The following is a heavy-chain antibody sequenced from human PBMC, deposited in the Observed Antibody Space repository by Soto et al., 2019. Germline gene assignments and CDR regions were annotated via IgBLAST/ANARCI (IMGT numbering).Heavy chain of an antibody. CDR3: AGAARGYRYLVY. Sequence: VQLQDSGPGLVKPSGTLSLTCAVSGGSITSNNWWSWVRQPPGKGLEWIGELYHSGSINYNPSLSRRVTLSVDKSNAHFSVTPLSVTAADTAVYYCAGAARGYRYLVYGGEGTLVTVSS. CDR2: LYHSGSI. V-gene: IGHV4-4*02. J-gene: IGHJ4*02. D-gene: IGHD5-18*01. CDR1: GGSITSNNW.